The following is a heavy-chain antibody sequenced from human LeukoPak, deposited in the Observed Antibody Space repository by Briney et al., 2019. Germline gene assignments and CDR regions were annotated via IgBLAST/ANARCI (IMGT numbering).Heavy chain of an antibody. CDR1: GGSISSYY. V-gene: IGHV4-59*01. D-gene: IGHD6-19*01. CDR2: IYYSGST. CDR3: ARDDPLYGSGWYLDY. Sequence: KPSETLSLTCTVSGGSISSYYWSWIRQPPRKGLEWIGYIYYSGSTNYNPSLKSRVTISVDTSKNQFSLKLSSVTAADTAVYYCARDDPLYGSGWYLDYWGQGNLVTVSS. J-gene: IGHJ4*02.